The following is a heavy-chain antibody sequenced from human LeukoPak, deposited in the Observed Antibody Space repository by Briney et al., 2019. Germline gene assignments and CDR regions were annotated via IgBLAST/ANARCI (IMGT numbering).Heavy chain of an antibody. CDR2: ISGSGGST. CDR1: GFTFSSYA. Sequence: GGSLRLSCAASGFTFSSYAMSWVRQAPGKGLGWVSAISGSGGSTYYADSVKGRFTISRDNSKNTLYLQMNSLRAEDTAVYYCAKALRGLDAFDIWGQGTMVTVSS. V-gene: IGHV3-23*01. J-gene: IGHJ3*02. D-gene: IGHD4-17*01. CDR3: AKALRGLDAFDI.